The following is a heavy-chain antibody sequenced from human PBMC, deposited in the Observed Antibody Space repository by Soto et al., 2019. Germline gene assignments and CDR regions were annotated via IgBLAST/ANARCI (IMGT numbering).Heavy chain of an antibody. CDR1: GYSFTSYW. Sequence: GESLKISCKGSGYSFTSYWIGWVRQMPGKGLEWMGIIYPGDSDTRYSPSFQGQVTISADKSISTAYLQWSSLKASDTAMYYCARFLYSSRKLSGWFDPWGQGTLVTVSS. D-gene: IGHD6-13*01. J-gene: IGHJ5*02. V-gene: IGHV5-51*01. CDR3: ARFLYSSRKLSGWFDP. CDR2: IYPGDSDT.